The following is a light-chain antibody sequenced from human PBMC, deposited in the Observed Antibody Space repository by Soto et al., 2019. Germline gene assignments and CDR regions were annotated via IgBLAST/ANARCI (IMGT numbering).Light chain of an antibody. V-gene: IGKV3-20*01. J-gene: IGKJ1*01. CDR1: QTVNANF. CDR2: GVS. CDR3: QQSGDSPT. Sequence: EIVLTQSPVTLSLSPGERATIYCRSSQTVNANFLAWYQQKPGQAPRLLIYGVSNRATGIPDRFSGSGSGTDITLTISRLEPEDFAVYYCQQSGDSPTFGQGTKVDIK.